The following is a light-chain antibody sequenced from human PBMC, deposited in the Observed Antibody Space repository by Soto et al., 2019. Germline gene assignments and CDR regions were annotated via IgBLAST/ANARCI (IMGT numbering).Light chain of an antibody. CDR1: QSVSSNY. J-gene: IGKJ1*01. Sequence: EIVLTQSPGTLYLSPGEKATLSCRASQSVSSNYLAWSQQKPGQAPRLLIYGASSRATGIPDRFSGSGSGTDFTLSISRLEPEDFAVYYCQEYCSSPTWTFGQGTKVEIK. CDR2: GAS. V-gene: IGKV3-20*01. CDR3: QEYCSSPTWT.